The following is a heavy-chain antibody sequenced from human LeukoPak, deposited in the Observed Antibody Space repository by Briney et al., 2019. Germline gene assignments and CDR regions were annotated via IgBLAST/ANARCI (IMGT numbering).Heavy chain of an antibody. CDR1: GGTFSSYA. CDR2: IIPIFGTA. V-gene: IGHV1-69*01. J-gene: IGHJ6*03. D-gene: IGHD2-2*02. Sequence: ASVKVSCKASGGTFSSYAISWVRQAPGQGLEWMGGIIPIFGTANYAQKFQGRVTITADESTSTAYMELSSLRSEDTAVYYCARVRIPEVVPAAIPDASYYYYYMDVWGKGTTVTVSS. CDR3: ARVRIPEVVPAAIPDASYYYYYMDV.